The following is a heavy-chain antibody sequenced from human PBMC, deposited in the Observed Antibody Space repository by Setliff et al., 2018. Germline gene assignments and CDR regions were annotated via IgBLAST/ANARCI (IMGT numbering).Heavy chain of an antibody. Sequence: GGSLRLSCAASGFTFKDYYMSWVRQAPGKGLEWISKISGGGTTMFYADSVRGRLTVSRDNPRSTLYLQMNSLRAEDTALYYCANYEQRPRNLDYWGQGTLVTVSS. CDR1: GFTFKDYY. J-gene: IGHJ4*02. CDR3: ANYEQRPRNLDY. CDR2: ISGGGTTM. D-gene: IGHD3-3*01. V-gene: IGHV3-11*01.